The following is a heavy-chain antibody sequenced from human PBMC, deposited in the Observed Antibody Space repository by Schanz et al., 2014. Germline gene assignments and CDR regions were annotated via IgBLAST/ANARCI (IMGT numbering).Heavy chain of an antibody. V-gene: IGHV3-23*01. CDR1: GFTFSNYA. CDR2: ISGSGGST. CDR3: AKDPSHGDYDYYFDY. Sequence: PGGSLRLSCAASGFTFSNYAMSWVRQAPGKGLEWVAAISGSGGSTYYADSVKGRFTISRDNSKNTLYLQMNSLRAEDTAVYYCAKDPSHGDYDYYFDYWGQGTLVTVSS. J-gene: IGHJ4*02. D-gene: IGHD3-22*01.